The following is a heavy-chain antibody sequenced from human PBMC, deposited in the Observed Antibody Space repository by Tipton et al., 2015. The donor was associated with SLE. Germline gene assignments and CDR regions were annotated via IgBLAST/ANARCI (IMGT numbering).Heavy chain of an antibody. CDR3: APVAGDY. CDR2: IRYDGSNK. J-gene: IGHJ4*02. V-gene: IGHV3-30*02. D-gene: IGHD6-19*01. CDR1: GFTFSSYG. Sequence: SLRLSCAASGFTFSSYGMHWVRQAPGKGLEGGAFIRYDGSNKYYADSVKGRFTISRDNSKNTLYLQMNSLRAEDTAVYYCAPVAGDYWGQGTLVTVSS.